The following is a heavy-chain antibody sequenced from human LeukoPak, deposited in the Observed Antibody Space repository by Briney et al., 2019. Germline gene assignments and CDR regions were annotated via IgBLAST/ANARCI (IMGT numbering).Heavy chain of an antibody. CDR3: AREGSSWY. V-gene: IGHV4-59*12. J-gene: IGHJ4*02. D-gene: IGHD6-13*01. Sequence: PSETLSPTCTVSGGSISSYYWSWIRQPPGEGLEWIGYIYYSGSTNYNPSLKSRVTISVDTSKNQFSLKLSSVTAADTAVYYCAREGSSWYWGQGTLVTVSS. CDR2: IYYSGST. CDR1: GGSISSYY.